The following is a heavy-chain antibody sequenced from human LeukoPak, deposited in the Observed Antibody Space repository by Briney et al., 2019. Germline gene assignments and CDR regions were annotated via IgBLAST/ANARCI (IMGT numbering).Heavy chain of an antibody. Sequence: GGSLRLSCAASGFTFSSYAMHWVRQAPGKGLEWVAVISYDGSNKYYADSVKGRFTISRDNSKNTLYLQMNSLRAEDTAVYYCAREAMVKNYYYMDVWGKGTTVTVSS. CDR2: ISYDGSNK. J-gene: IGHJ6*03. V-gene: IGHV3-30*04. CDR3: AREAMVKNYYYMDV. D-gene: IGHD5-18*01. CDR1: GFTFSSYA.